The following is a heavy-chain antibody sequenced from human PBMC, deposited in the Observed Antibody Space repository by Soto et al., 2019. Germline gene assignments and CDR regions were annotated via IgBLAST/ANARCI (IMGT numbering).Heavy chain of an antibody. D-gene: IGHD6-13*01. CDR3: ARYTSASSSWRFY. CDR1: GFTFSSYG. J-gene: IGHJ4*02. V-gene: IGHV3-33*01. Sequence: PGGSLRLSCAASGFTFSSYGMHWVRQAPGKGLEWVAVIWYDGSNKYYADSVKGRFTISRDNSKNTLYLQMNSLRAEDTAVYYCARYTSASSSWRFYRCQRTPVTVSS. CDR2: IWYDGSNK.